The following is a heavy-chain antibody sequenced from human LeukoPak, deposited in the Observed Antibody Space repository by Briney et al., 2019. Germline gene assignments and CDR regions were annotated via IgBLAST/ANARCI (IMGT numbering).Heavy chain of an antibody. D-gene: IGHD2-2*01. CDR2: ISAYNGNT. J-gene: IGHJ3*02. CDR1: GYTFTSYG. CDR3: AREGYCSSASCRSALDI. V-gene: IGHV1-18*01. Sequence: VASVKVSFKASGYTFTSYGISWVRQAPGQGLEWMGWISAYNGNTNYAQKLQGRVTITTDTSTSTAYMELRSLRSDDTAVYYCAREGYCSSASCRSALDIWGQGTMVTVSS.